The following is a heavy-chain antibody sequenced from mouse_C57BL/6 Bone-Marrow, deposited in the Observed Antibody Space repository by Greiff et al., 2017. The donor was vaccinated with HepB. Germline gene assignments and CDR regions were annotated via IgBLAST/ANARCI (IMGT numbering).Heavy chain of an antibody. CDR3: ARPVFMDY. CDR1: GYTFTDYY. Sequence: VQVVESGPELVKPGASVKISCKASGYTFTDYYINWVKQRPGQGLEWIGWIFPGSGSTYYNEKFTGKATLTVDKSSSTAYMLLSSLTSEDSAVYFCARPVFMDYWGQGTSVTVSS. CDR2: IFPGSGST. V-gene: IGHV1-75*01. J-gene: IGHJ4*01.